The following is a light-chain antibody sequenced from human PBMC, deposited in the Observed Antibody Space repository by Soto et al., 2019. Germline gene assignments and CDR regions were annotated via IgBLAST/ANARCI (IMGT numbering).Light chain of an antibody. J-gene: IGLJ1*01. V-gene: IGLV2-8*01. Sequence: QSVLTQPPSVSGSPGQSVTISCAGSNSDVGGYDFVSWYQQHPGKAPKLMIYAVTKRPSGVPDRFSGSKSGSTASLTVSGLQAEDEADYYCSSYSSTSTPYVFGGGTKLTVL. CDR1: NSDVGGYDF. CDR2: AVT. CDR3: SSYSSTSTPYV.